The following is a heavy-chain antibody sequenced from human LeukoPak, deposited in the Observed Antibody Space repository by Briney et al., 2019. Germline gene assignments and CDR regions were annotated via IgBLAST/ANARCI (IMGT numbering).Heavy chain of an antibody. CDR1: GYTFTSYG. Sequence: ASVKVSCKASGYTFTSYGISWVRQAPGQGLEWMGRIIPILGIANYAQKFQGRVTITADKSTSTAYMELSSLRSEDTAVYYCARFGTAATQVWTGYWGQGTLVTVSS. CDR2: IIPILGIA. J-gene: IGHJ4*02. CDR3: ARFGTAATQVWTGY. D-gene: IGHD1/OR15-1a*01. V-gene: IGHV1-69*04.